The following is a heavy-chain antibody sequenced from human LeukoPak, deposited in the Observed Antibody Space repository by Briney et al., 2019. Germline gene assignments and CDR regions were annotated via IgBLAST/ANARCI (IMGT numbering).Heavy chain of an antibody. J-gene: IGHJ6*02. CDR1: GFTVSSNY. V-gene: IGHV3-53*04. CDR2: IYSGGST. Sequence: GGSLRLSCAASGFTVSSNYMSWVRQAPGKGLGWVSVIYSGGSTYYADSVKGRFTISRHNSKNTLYLQMNSLRAEDTAVYYCARGPIGGVIGMDVWGQGTTVTVSS. D-gene: IGHD3-16*01. CDR3: ARGPIGGVIGMDV.